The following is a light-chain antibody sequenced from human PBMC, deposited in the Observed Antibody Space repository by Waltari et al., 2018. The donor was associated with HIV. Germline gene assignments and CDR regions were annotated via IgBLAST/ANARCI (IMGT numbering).Light chain of an antibody. J-gene: IGKJ1*01. CDR1: QGIRTD. CDR2: AAS. Sequence: DIQMTQSPSSLSASVGDRVTITCRASQGIRTDLGWYQQSQGKAPKSLIYAASNVQSGVPSRFSGSGFGTEFTLTISSLQPEDFATYYCLQHNTYPWTFGQGTKVEIK. V-gene: IGKV1-17*01. CDR3: LQHNTYPWT.